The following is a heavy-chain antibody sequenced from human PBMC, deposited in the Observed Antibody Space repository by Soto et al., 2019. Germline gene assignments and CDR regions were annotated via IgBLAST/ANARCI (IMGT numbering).Heavy chain of an antibody. V-gene: IGHV1-46*01. Sequence: VASVKVSCKASGYTFTSYYMHWVRQAPGQGLERMGIINPSGGSTSYAQKFQGRVTMIRDTSTSTVYMELSSLRSEDTAVYYCVCSGWSGDAFDIWGQGTMVTVSS. CDR2: INPSGGST. CDR1: GYTFTSYY. CDR3: VCSGWSGDAFDI. D-gene: IGHD6-19*01. J-gene: IGHJ3*02.